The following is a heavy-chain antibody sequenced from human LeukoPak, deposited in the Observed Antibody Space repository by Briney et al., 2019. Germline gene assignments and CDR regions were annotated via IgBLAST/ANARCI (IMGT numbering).Heavy chain of an antibody. CDR1: GFTFSSYW. V-gene: IGHV3-7*01. J-gene: IGHJ6*02. D-gene: IGHD3-22*01. Sequence: GGSLRLSCAASGFTFSSYWMSWVRQAPGKGLEWVANIKQDGSEKYYVDSVKGRFTISRDNAKNSLYLQMNSLRAEDTAVYYCARVGPSYDSSGYYYRYYYYYGMDVWAKGPRSPSP. CDR2: IKQDGSEK. CDR3: ARVGPSYDSSGYYYRYYYYYGMDV.